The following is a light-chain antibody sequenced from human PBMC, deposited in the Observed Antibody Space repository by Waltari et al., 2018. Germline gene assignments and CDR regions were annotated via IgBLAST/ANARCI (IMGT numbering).Light chain of an antibody. CDR1: NIGSKS. Sequence: YVLTQPPSVSVDPGKTARLTCGGDNIGSKSVTWSQQKPGQAPVLVMFYDSDRPSEIPERFSGSNSGNTATLTISWVEAGDEADYHCQVWDDVTDSGVFGGGTKLTVL. V-gene: IGLV3-21*04. CDR2: YDS. J-gene: IGLJ3*02. CDR3: QVWDDVTDSGV.